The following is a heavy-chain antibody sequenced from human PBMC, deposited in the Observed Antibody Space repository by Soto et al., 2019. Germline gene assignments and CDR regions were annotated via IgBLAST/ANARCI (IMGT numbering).Heavy chain of an antibody. Sequence: GGSLRLSCAASGFSFSNAWMNWVRLAPGKGLEWVGRIKSKAHGETIDYSAAVKGRFTISRDDSTSTLYLQMNNLKIEDTAAYYCAYFDWLPYWGQGTLVTVSS. CDR3: AYFDWLPY. D-gene: IGHD3-9*01. CDR1: GFSFSNAW. CDR2: IKSKAHGETI. J-gene: IGHJ4*02. V-gene: IGHV3-15*07.